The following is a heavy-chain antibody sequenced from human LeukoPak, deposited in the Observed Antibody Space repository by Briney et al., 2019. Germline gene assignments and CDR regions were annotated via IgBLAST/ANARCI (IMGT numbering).Heavy chain of an antibody. J-gene: IGHJ4*02. CDR2: INPNNGGT. CDR1: GYTFTGYY. D-gene: IGHD3-22*01. CDR3: AREVDYYDTSDYFPLGY. V-gene: IGHV1-2*02. Sequence: ASVKVSCKASGYTFTGYYMHWVRQAPGQGLGWMGWINPNNGGTNYAQKFQGRVTMTRDTSISTAYMELSRLRSDDTAVYYCAREVDYYDTSDYFPLGYWGQGTLVTVSS.